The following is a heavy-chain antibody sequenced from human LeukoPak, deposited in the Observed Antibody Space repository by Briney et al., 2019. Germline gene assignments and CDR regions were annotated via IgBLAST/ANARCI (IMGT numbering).Heavy chain of an antibody. Sequence: PGGSLRLSCAASGFTFSSYWMSWVRQAPGKGLEWVANTKQDGSEKYYVDSVKGRFTISRDNAKNSLYLQMNSLRAEDTAVYYCARDEGLYYYDSSGYVVYWGQGTLVTVSS. D-gene: IGHD3-22*01. CDR2: TKQDGSEK. V-gene: IGHV3-7*01. J-gene: IGHJ4*02. CDR3: ARDEGLYYYDSSGYVVY. CDR1: GFTFSSYW.